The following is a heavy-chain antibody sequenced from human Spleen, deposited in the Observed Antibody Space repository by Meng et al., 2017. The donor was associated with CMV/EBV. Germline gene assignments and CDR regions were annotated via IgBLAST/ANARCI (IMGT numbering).Heavy chain of an antibody. Sequence: ASVKVSCKASGYTFTGYYMHWVRQAPGQGLEWMGWINPNSGGTNHAQKLQGRVTMTRDTSISTAYMELSRLRSEDTAVYYCARAVEAYYYYGMDVWGQGTTVTVSS. J-gene: IGHJ6*02. CDR3: ARAVEAYYYYGMDV. D-gene: IGHD2-15*01. CDR2: INPNSGGT. V-gene: IGHV1-2*02. CDR1: GYTFTGYY.